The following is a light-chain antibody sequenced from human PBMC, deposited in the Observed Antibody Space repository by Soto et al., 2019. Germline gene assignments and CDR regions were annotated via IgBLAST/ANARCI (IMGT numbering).Light chain of an antibody. CDR2: DAS. CDR3: QQYKHLIT. V-gene: IGKV1-33*01. Sequence: NPKNPSPSSPSSSVGDKGTLTCPASQDISNYLNWYQQKPGKAPKLLIYDASNLETGVPSRFSGSGSGTDFTFTITSLQPEDIATYYCQQYKHLITFGQGTRLEIK. CDR1: QDISNY. J-gene: IGKJ5*01.